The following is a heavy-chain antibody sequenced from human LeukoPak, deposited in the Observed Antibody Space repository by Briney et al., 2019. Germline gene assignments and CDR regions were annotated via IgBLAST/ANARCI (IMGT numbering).Heavy chain of an antibody. CDR3: TCDLDRSDGL. V-gene: IGHV3-7*01. J-gene: IGHJ3*01. D-gene: IGHD2-8*01. Sequence: GRSLRLSCAASGFTFSSYGMHWVRQAPGKGLEWVANMNLDGREKYYEDSVRGRFTISRDNAKNSLYLQTNSLRAEDTAVYYCTCDLDRSDGLWGQGTMVTVSS. CDR1: GFTFSSYG. CDR2: MNLDGREK.